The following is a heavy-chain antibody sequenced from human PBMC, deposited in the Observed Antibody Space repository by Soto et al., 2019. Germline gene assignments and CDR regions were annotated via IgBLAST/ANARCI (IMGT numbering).Heavy chain of an antibody. Sequence: SVKVSCTASGGTFSSYTISWVRQAPGQGLEWMGRIIPILGIANYAQKFQGRVTITADKSTSTAYMELSSLRSEDTAVYYCAREGQPSGTPNWFDPWGQGTLVTVSS. CDR1: GGTFSSYT. V-gene: IGHV1-69*04. D-gene: IGHD6-25*01. J-gene: IGHJ5*02. CDR2: IIPILGIA. CDR3: AREGQPSGTPNWFDP.